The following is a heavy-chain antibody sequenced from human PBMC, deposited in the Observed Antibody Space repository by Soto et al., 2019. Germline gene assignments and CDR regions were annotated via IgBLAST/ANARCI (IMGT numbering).Heavy chain of an antibody. V-gene: IGHV3-23*01. Sequence: PGGSLRLSCAASGFTFSSYAMSWFRQAPGKGLEWVSAISGSGGSTYYADSVKGRFTISRDNSKNTLYLQMNSLRAEDTAVYYCATSGVVPEPFDYWGQGTLVTVSS. D-gene: IGHD2-2*01. J-gene: IGHJ4*02. CDR1: GFTFSSYA. CDR3: ATSGVVPEPFDY. CDR2: ISGSGGST.